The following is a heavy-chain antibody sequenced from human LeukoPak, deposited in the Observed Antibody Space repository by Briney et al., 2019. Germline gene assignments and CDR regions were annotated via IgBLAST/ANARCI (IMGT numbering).Heavy chain of an antibody. CDR2: IRQDGNEK. CDR3: ARLRAAQTYDY. Sequence: GGSLRLSCAASGFTFSSYGMTWVRQAPGKGLEWVANIRQDGNEKYYVDSVKGRFTISRDNAKNSLYLQMNSLRAEDTAVYYCARLRAAQTYDYWGQGTLVTVSS. V-gene: IGHV3-7*04. J-gene: IGHJ4*02. CDR1: GFTFSSYG. D-gene: IGHD6-13*01.